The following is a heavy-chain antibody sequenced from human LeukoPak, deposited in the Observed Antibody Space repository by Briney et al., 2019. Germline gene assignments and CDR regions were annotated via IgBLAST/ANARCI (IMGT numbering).Heavy chain of an antibody. V-gene: IGHV5-51*01. CDR1: GYSFSSYW. D-gene: IGHD2-2*01. CDR2: IDPRDSDT. J-gene: IGHJ4*02. Sequence: GESLKISCKGSGYSFSSYWIGWVRQMPGKGLEWMGIIDPRDSDTRYSPSFRGQVTISAAKSINTAYLQWSSLKASDTAIYYCARRQYQLNTPPFDYWGQGTQVTVSS. CDR3: ARRQYQLNTPPFDY.